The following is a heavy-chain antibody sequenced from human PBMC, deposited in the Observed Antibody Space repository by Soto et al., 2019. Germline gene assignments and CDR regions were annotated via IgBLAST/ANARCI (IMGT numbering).Heavy chain of an antibody. J-gene: IGHJ4*02. CDR2: IKHDGSET. CDR3: AKGYGYHFDS. D-gene: IGHD6-25*01. V-gene: IGHV3-7*03. Sequence: EVQLVESGGGLVQPGGSLRLSCAASGFSFRNYWMSWVRQAPGKGLEWVLSIKHDGSETYSVDSVKGRFTSSRDNAENSVYLQMHSLRAEDTAVYFCAKGYGYHFDSWGQGTLVTVSS. CDR1: GFSFRNYW.